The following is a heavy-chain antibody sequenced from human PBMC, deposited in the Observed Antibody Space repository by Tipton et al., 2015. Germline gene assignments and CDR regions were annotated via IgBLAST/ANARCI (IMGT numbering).Heavy chain of an antibody. V-gene: IGHV4-59*01. D-gene: IGHD3/OR15-3a*01. Sequence: TLSLTCTVSGGSISNFFWSWIRQSPGKGLEWIGYIYYTGNTHYNPSLKSRVTIAVDTSKNQLSLKLSSVTTADTAVYYCATYLAGRGGTGSWGQGTLVTVSS. CDR2: IYYTGNT. CDR1: GGSISNFF. CDR3: ATYLAGRGGTGS. J-gene: IGHJ5*02.